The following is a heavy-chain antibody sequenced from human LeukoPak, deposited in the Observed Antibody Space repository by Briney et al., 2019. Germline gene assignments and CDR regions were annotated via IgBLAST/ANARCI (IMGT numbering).Heavy chain of an antibody. J-gene: IGHJ6*02. Sequence: AGGPLRLSCAASGLTLSSNYMSWARQSPGKGLEWVSIIYSGGTTYYADSVQGRFTISRDNSKNTVYLQMNSLRVEDTAVYYCARDPRTTGKANYGMDVWGQGTTVTVSS. CDR3: ARDPRTTGKANYGMDV. D-gene: IGHD4-17*01. V-gene: IGHV3-53*01. CDR2: IYSGGTT. CDR1: GLTLSSNY.